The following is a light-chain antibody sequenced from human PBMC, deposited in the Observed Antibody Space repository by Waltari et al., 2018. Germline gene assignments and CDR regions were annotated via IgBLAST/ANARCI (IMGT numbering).Light chain of an antibody. CDR3: SSYTSLTNLFVV. CDR1: TSDIGDYNY. V-gene: IGLV2-14*03. J-gene: IGLJ2*01. Sequence: QSALTQPSSVSGSPGQSITISCTGSTSDIGDYNYVPWYHQHPGKAPKLVIYDVNNRPAVIFNRFSGSKAGNTASLAISGLQAEDEADYYCSSYTSLTNLFVVFGGGTKVTVL. CDR2: DVN.